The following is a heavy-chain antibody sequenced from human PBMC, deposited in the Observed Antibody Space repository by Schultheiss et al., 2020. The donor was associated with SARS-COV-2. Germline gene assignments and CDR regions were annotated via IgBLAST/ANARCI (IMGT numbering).Heavy chain of an antibody. D-gene: IGHD3-3*01. CDR1: GFTFSSYG. CDR3: ARDPKPLRFLVRYGMDV. V-gene: IGHV3-33*01. CDR2: IWYDGSNK. Sequence: GGSLRLSCAASGFTFSSYGMHWVRQAPGKGLEWVAVIWYDGSNKYYADSVKGRFTISRDNSKNTLYLQMNSLRAEDTAVYYCARDPKPLRFLVRYGMDVWGQGTTVTVSS. J-gene: IGHJ6*02.